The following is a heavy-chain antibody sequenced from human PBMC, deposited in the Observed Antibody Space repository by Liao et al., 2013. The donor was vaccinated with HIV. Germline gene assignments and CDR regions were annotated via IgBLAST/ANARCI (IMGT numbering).Heavy chain of an antibody. J-gene: IGHJ4*02. V-gene: IGHV4-4*07. Sequence: QVQLQESGPGLVKPSETLSLTCTVSGGPISSYYWSWIRQPAGKGLEWIGRIYTSGSTNYNPSLKSRVTMSVDTSKNQFSLKLSSVTAADTAVYYCASTYYYGSGSYSKAFDYWGQGTLVTVSS. CDR2: IYTSGST. CDR3: ASTYYYGSGSYSKAFDY. D-gene: IGHD3-10*01. CDR1: GGPISSYY.